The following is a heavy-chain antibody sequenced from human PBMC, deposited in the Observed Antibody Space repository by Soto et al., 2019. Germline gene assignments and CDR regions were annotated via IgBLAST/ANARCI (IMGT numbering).Heavy chain of an antibody. CDR2: IYYSGST. V-gene: IGHV4-30-4*01. CDR1: GGSISSGDYY. CDR3: ARGAHSGSYYPVFDY. Sequence: SETLSLTCXVSGGSISSGDYYWSWIRQPPGKGLEWIGYIYYSGSTYYNPSLKSRVTISVDTSKNQFSLKLSSVTAADTAVYYCARGAHSGSYYPVFDYWGQGTLVTVS. J-gene: IGHJ4*02. D-gene: IGHD1-26*01.